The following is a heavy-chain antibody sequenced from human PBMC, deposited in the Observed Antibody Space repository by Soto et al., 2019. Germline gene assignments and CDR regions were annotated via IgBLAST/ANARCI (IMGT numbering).Heavy chain of an antibody. CDR3: ARAKNPTVTTDY. CDR1: GYTFTGYY. Sequence: ASVKVSCKASGYTFTGYYMHWVRQAPGQGLEWVGWINPNSGGTNYAQKFQGRVTMTRDTSISTAYMELSRLRSDDTAVYYCARAKNPTVTTDYWGQGTLVTVSS. V-gene: IGHV1-2*02. D-gene: IGHD4-17*01. J-gene: IGHJ4*02. CDR2: INPNSGGT.